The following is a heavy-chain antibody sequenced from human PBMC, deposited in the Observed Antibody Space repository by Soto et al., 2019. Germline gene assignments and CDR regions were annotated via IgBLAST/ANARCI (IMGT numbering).Heavy chain of an antibody. V-gene: IGHV4-59*08. CDR3: ARLGAFYQSLDQ. D-gene: IGHD3-3*02. CDR2: IYYGGTT. CDR1: GGSFSPNY. J-gene: IGHJ4*01. Sequence: SETLSLTCRLSGGSFSPNYWGWFRQSPGKGLEWVGYIYYGGTTSYNPSLKSRVTISLETSKSHFSLRLNSVTAADTAVYDCARLGAFYQSLDQWGPGTLVTVSS.